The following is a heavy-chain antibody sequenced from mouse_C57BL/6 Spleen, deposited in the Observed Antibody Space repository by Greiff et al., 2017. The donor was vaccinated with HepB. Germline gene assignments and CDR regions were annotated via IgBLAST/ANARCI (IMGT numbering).Heavy chain of an antibody. D-gene: IGHD1-1*01. CDR3: VRNGASGSVYDGFAY. CDR2: IDPNSGGT. J-gene: IGHJ3*01. V-gene: IGHV1-72*01. CDR1: GYTFTSYW. Sequence: QVQLQQPGAELVKPGASVKLSCKASGYTFTSYWMHWVKQRPGRGLEWIGRIDPNSGGTKYNEKFKSKATLTVDKPTSTANMQLSSQTSEDSAVYNCVRNGASGSVYDGFAYWGQGTLFTVSA.